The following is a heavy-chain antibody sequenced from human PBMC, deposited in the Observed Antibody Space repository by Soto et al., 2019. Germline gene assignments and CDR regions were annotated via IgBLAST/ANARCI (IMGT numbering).Heavy chain of an antibody. CDR3: AKGWDLFSP. D-gene: IGHD1-26*01. CDR2: FGGTGDYT. J-gene: IGHJ5*02. Sequence: EVQLLESGGGLVQPGGSLRLSCAASGFTFSNSAMNWVRQAPGKGLEWVSTFGGTGDYTFYSDSVKGRFTVSRDNSQNSLYLEMTSLRAEDTALYYCAKGWDLFSPWGHVTLVTVS. CDR1: GFTFSNSA. V-gene: IGHV3-23*01.